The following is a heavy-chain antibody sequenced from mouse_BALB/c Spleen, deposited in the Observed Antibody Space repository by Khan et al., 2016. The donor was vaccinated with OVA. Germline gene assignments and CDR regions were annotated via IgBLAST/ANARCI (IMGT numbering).Heavy chain of an antibody. V-gene: IGHV3-2*02. CDR1: GYSITSDYA. CDR3: ARRGDGYYGAMDY. Sequence: EVQLQESGPGLVKPSQSLSLTCTVTGYSITSDYAWNWLRQFPGNKLEWMGYISYSGRTSYNPSLKSRISITRDTSKNQFFLQLNSVTTEDTATYYCARRGDGYYGAMDYWGQGTSVTVSS. J-gene: IGHJ4*01. D-gene: IGHD2-3*01. CDR2: ISYSGRT.